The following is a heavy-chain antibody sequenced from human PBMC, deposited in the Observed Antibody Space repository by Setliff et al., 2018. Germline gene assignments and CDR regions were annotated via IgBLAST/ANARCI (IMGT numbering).Heavy chain of an antibody. CDR2: INTDTGNP. CDR3: ARAITFGGVIVHAEYFQH. D-gene: IGHD3-16*02. Sequence: GASVKVSCKASGYTFTSYAMNWVRQAPGQGLEWMGWINTDTGNPTYAQGFTGRFVFSLDTSVSTAYLQISSLKTADTAVYYCARAITFGGVIVHAEYFQHWGRGTLVTVSS. V-gene: IGHV7-4-1*02. CDR1: GYTFTSYA. J-gene: IGHJ1*01.